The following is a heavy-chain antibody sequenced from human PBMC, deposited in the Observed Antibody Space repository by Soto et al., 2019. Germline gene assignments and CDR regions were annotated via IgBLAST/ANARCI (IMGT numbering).Heavy chain of an antibody. J-gene: IGHJ6*02. CDR1: GGTFSSYG. CDR2: IIPMFGAA. Sequence: QVQLVQSGAEVKKPGSSVKVSCKASGGTFSSYGINWVRQAPGQGLEWMGGIIPMFGAANYAQKFQGRVTITADESTGTAYMDLSSLRSEDTAVYYCAGFGPDYYYSYGMDVWGQGTTVTVSS. CDR3: AGFGPDYYYSYGMDV. D-gene: IGHD3-10*01. V-gene: IGHV1-69*01.